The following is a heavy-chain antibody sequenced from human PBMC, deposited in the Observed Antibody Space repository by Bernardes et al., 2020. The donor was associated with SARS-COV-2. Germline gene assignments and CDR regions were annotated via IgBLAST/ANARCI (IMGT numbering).Heavy chain of an antibody. J-gene: IGHJ4*02. CDR1: GFTFSSYW. Sequence: GGSLRLSCAASGFTFSSYWMHWVRQVPGRGLVWLSRIKTDGSTTNYADPVKGRFTISRDNAKNTLWLQMNSLRDEDTAMYYCARGASSGYRIDYWGPGTLVTVSP. V-gene: IGHV3-74*01. D-gene: IGHD6-25*01. CDR3: ARGASSGYRIDY. CDR2: IKTDGSTT.